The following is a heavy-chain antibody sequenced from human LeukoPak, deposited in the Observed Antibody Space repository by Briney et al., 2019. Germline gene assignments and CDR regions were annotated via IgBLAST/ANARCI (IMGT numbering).Heavy chain of an antibody. D-gene: IGHD6-19*01. V-gene: IGHV4-30-2*01. CDR3: ARVYSSGWYYFDY. CDR1: GGSLSSGGYS. Sequence: SQTLSLTCAVSGGSLSSGGYSWSWIRQPPGTGLEWIGYIYHSGSTYYNPSLKSRVTISVDRSKNQFSLKLSSVTAAVTAVYYCARVYSSGWYYFDYWGQGTLVTVSS. CDR2: IYHSGST. J-gene: IGHJ4*02.